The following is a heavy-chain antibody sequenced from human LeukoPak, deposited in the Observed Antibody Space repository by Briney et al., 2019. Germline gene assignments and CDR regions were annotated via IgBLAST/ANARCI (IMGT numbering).Heavy chain of an antibody. CDR1: GFTVSSNY. V-gene: IGHV3-66*01. D-gene: IGHD6-19*01. Sequence: PGGSLRLSCAASGFTVSSNYMTWVRQAPGPGLEWVSVVYTGGTTYYADSVKGRFTISRDNSKNTVYLQMNSLRVEDAAVYYCARDRGAVAGYYFDFWGQGALVGVCS. CDR2: VYTGGTT. J-gene: IGHJ4*02. CDR3: ARDRGAVAGYYFDF.